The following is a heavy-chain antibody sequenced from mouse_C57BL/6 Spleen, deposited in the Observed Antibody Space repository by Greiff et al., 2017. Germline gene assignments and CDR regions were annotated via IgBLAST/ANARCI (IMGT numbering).Heavy chain of an antibody. CDR2: IYPSDSET. J-gene: IGHJ4*01. Sequence: VQLQQPGAELVRPGSSVKLSCKASGYTFTSYWMDWVKQRPGQGLEWIGNIYPSDSETHYNQKFKDKATLTVDKSSSTAYMQLSSLTSEDSAVYYCARTLSLGDSAMDYWGQGTSVTVSS. CDR1: GYTFTSYW. V-gene: IGHV1-61*01. CDR3: ARTLSLGDSAMDY. D-gene: IGHD6-2*01.